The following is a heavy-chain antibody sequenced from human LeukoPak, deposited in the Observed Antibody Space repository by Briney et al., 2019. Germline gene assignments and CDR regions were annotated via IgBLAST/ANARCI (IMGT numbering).Heavy chain of an antibody. CDR2: IKQDGSGR. CDR1: GFTFSSYW. CDR3: ARAGSTAVPTNYYGMDV. V-gene: IGHV3-7*03. J-gene: IGHJ6*02. D-gene: IGHD6-25*01. Sequence: GGSLRLSCTASGFTFSSYWMSWVRQAPGKGLEWVANIKQDGSGRYYVDSVKGRFTISRDNAKNSLYLQMSSLRAEDTAVYYCARAGSTAVPTNYYGMDVWGQGTTVTVSS.